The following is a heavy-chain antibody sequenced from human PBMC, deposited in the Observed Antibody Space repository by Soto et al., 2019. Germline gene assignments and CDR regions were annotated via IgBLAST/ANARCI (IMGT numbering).Heavy chain of an antibody. CDR1: GTFFSSYT. J-gene: IGHJ6*02. Sequence: QVQLVQSGAEVKKPGSSVRVSCKASGTFFSSYTISWVRQAPGHGLEWMGRIITILGETTSAQKFQGRVTLTADKSTNTAYMELNSLRLEDTALYYCARGLGGRMDDWGQGTTVTVSS. CDR2: IITILGET. D-gene: IGHD3-16*01. CDR3: ARGLGGRMDD. V-gene: IGHV1-69*08.